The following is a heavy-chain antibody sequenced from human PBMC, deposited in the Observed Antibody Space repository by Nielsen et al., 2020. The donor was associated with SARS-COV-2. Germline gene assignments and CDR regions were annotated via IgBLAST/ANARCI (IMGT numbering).Heavy chain of an antibody. J-gene: IGHJ5*02. CDR1: GGTFSSYA. Sequence: SVKVSCKASGGTFSSYAISWVRQAPGQGLEWMGRIIPILGIANYAQKFQGRVTMTEDTSTDTAYMELSSLRSEDTAVYYCATGSEMATITWFDPWGQGTLVTVSS. CDR2: IIPILGIA. D-gene: IGHD5-24*01. V-gene: IGHV1-69*04. CDR3: ATGSEMATITWFDP.